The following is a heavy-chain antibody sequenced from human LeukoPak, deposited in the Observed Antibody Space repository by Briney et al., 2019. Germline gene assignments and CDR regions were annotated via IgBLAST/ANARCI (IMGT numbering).Heavy chain of an antibody. D-gene: IGHD3-3*01. CDR3: ARASTDITNLDY. J-gene: IGHJ4*02. V-gene: IGHV3-7*03. CDR2: IKQDGSEK. Sequence: GGSLRLSCAASGFTVSSNYMSWVRQAPGKGLEWVANIKQDGSEKYYVDSVKGRFTISRDNAKNSLYLQMNSLRAEDTAVYYCARASTDITNLDYWGQGTLVTVSS. CDR1: GFTVSSNY.